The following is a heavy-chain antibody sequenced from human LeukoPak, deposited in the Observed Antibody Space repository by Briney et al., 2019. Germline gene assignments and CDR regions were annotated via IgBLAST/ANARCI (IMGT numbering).Heavy chain of an antibody. Sequence: GGSLRLSCAASGFTFSRYSVNWVRQAPGKGLEWVAYIRTSSGGIYYADSVKGRFTISTDTAKNSLYLEMNNRKDGDTAVYYCARDDSWAFDYWGQGTLVTVSS. CDR2: IRTSSGGI. V-gene: IGHV3-48*02. J-gene: IGHJ4*02. D-gene: IGHD2-21*02. CDR1: GFTFSRYS. CDR3: ARDDSWAFDY.